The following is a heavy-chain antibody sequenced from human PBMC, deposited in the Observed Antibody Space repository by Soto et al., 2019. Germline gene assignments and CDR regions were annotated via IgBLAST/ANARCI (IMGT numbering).Heavy chain of an antibody. V-gene: IGHV1-24*01. D-gene: IGHD6-6*01. Sequence: ASVKVSCKVSGYTLTELSMHWVRQAPGKGLEWMGGFDPEDGETIYAQKFQGRVTMTEDTSTDTAYMELSSLRSEDTAVYYCATEIYSNNSIAARLDYYYYYMDVWGKGTTVTVSS. CDR1: GYTLTELS. CDR3: ATEIYSNNSIAARLDYYYYYMDV. CDR2: FDPEDGET. J-gene: IGHJ6*03.